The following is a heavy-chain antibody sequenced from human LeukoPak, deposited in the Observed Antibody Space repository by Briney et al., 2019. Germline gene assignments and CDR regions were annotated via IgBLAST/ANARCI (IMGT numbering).Heavy chain of an antibody. CDR3: GRDGCGGSCFHYYYYYMDV. CDR1: SGSISSSNYY. CDR2: ISTIGIT. J-gene: IGHJ6*03. D-gene: IGHD2-15*01. V-gene: IGHV4-61*02. Sequence: PSETLSLTCTVSSGSISSSNYYWSWIRQPAGGGLEWIGRISTIGITNYNPSLISRVTISIDTSKNQFSLKLSSVTAADTAVYYCGRDGCGGSCFHYYYYYMDVWGKGTTVTISS.